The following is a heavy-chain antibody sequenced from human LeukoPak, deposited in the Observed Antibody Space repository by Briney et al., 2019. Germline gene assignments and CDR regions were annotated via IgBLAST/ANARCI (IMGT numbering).Heavy chain of an antibody. J-gene: IGHJ5*02. Sequence: SQTLSLTCSVSGGSMRSDSSFWSWIRQPAGKGLEWIGRIYATGNTNYNPSLERRLTISVDTSKNQFSLELTSVTAADTAVYYCARELGSDYGGYSPWGQGTLVTVSS. CDR1: GGSMRSDSSF. CDR2: IYATGNT. D-gene: IGHD4-23*01. CDR3: ARELGSDYGGYSP. V-gene: IGHV4-61*02.